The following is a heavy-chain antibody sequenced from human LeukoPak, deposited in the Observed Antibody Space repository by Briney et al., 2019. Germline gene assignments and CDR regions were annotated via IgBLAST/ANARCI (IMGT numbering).Heavy chain of an antibody. D-gene: IGHD3-10*01. J-gene: IGHJ4*02. CDR2: DYCGGNT. CDR3: ARDHFGSLDS. V-gene: IGHV4-61*01. CDR1: GFSVTTDSYC. Sequence: SETLSLTCTVSGFSVTTDSYCWGWIRRPPGKGLEWIGYDYCGGNTNYDPSLKRRVTISVDTSKNQFSLTLTSVTAADTAVYFCARDHFGSLDSWGQGILVTVSS.